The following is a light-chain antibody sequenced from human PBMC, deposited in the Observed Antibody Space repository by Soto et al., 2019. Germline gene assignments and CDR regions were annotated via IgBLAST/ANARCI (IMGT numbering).Light chain of an antibody. V-gene: IGKV3-15*01. Sequence: EILMTQSPATLSVSPGERATLSCRASQSVSHNLAWYQQKPGQAPRLLFYGASTRATGIPARFSGSGSGTDFTPTITSLHSTDFPVFYCQQSNNWPYTFGQAPQLPIK. J-gene: IGKJ2*01. CDR3: QQSNNWPYT. CDR1: QSVSHN. CDR2: GAS.